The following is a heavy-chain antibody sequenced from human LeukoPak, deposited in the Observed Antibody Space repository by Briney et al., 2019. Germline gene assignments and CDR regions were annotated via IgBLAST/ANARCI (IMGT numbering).Heavy chain of an antibody. CDR2: ISGSGGST. CDR1: GFTFSSYA. CDR3: AKEGYCSSTSCYIHYYGMDV. V-gene: IGHV3-23*01. Sequence: GGSLRLSCAASGFTFSSYAMSWVRQAPGKGLEWVSAISGSGGSTYYADSVKGRFTISRDNSKNTLYLQMNSLRAEDTAVYYCAKEGYCSSTSCYIHYYGMDVWGKGTTVTVSS. J-gene: IGHJ6*04. D-gene: IGHD2-2*02.